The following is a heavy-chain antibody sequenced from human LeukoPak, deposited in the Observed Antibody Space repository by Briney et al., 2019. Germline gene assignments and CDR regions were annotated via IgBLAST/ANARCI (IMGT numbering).Heavy chain of an antibody. V-gene: IGHV4-31*03. CDR3: ARGFASSSSAY. D-gene: IGHD6-13*01. CDR1: GGSISGGGYY. J-gene: IGHJ4*02. CDR2: IYYSGST. Sequence: PSQALSLTCTVSGGSISGGGYYWSWIRQHPGKGLEWIGYIYYSGSTYYNPSLKSRVTISVDTSKNQFSLKLSSVTAADTAVYYCARGFASSSSAYWGQGTLVTVSS.